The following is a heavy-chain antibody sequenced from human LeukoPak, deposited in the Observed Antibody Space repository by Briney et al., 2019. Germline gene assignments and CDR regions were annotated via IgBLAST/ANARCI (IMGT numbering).Heavy chain of an antibody. CDR3: ASVTWSDKSPAFDY. V-gene: IGHV1-2*02. J-gene: IGHJ4*02. D-gene: IGHD3-3*01. Sequence: AASVKVSCKASGYTFTGYHIHWVRQAPGQGLEWMGWIYPNNGGTKYAQKFQDRVTMTRDTSITTAYMELSRLRSDDTAVYDCASVTWSDKSPAFDYGGEGPLATV. CDR1: GYTFTGYH. CDR2: IYPNNGGT.